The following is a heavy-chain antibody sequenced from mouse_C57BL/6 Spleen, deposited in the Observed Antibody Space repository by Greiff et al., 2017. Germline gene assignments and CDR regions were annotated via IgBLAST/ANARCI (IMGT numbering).Heavy chain of an antibody. J-gene: IGHJ4*01. CDR1: GFTFSDYG. CDR3: ATGLYYYAMDY. Sequence: EVKVVESGGGLVKPGGSLKLSCAASGFTFSDYGMHWVRQAPEKGLEWVAYISSGSSTIYYADTVKGRFTISRDNAKNTLFLQMTSLRSEDTAMYYCATGLYYYAMDYWGQGTSVTVSS. V-gene: IGHV5-17*01. CDR2: ISSGSSTI. D-gene: IGHD3-1*01.